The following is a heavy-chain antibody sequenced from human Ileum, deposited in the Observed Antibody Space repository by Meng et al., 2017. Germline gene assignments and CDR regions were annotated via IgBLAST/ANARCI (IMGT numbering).Heavy chain of an antibody. V-gene: IGHV4-34*02. CDR2: ISHSGST. J-gene: IGHJ4*02. Sequence: QVQLQQLGGGLLKPSEPLSLTCAANGGSFSGYYWSWIRQPPGKGLEWIGEISHSGSTHYNPSLKSRLTISVDTSNNQFSLKLNSVTAADTAVYYCARGGVAARLGTWGQGALVTVSS. D-gene: IGHD6-6*01. CDR3: ARGGVAARLGT. CDR1: GGSFSGYY.